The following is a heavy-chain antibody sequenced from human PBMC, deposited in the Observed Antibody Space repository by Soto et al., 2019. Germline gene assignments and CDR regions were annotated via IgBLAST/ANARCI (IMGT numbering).Heavy chain of an antibody. J-gene: IGHJ3*02. CDR1: GFTFSSYA. Sequence: PGGSLRLSCAASGFTFSSYAMSWVRQAPGKGLEWVSAISGSGGSTYYADSVKGRFTISRDNSKNTLYLQMNSLRAEDTAVYYCAKEFQQFSVVHDAFDIWGQGTMVTVSS. V-gene: IGHV3-23*01. CDR2: ISGSGGST. CDR3: AKEFQQFSVVHDAFDI. D-gene: IGHD2-15*01.